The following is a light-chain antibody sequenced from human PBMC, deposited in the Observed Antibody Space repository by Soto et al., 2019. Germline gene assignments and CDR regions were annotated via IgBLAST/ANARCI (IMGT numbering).Light chain of an antibody. CDR3: SSYTSSSNWV. V-gene: IGLV2-14*01. CDR1: RSDVGGYNY. Sequence: QSALTQPASVSGSPGQSITISCTGTRSDVGGYNYVSWYQQHPGKAPKLMIYEVSNRPSGVSNRFSGSKSGNTASLTISELQAEDEAHYYCSSYTSSSNWVFGGGTKLTVL. CDR2: EVS. J-gene: IGLJ3*02.